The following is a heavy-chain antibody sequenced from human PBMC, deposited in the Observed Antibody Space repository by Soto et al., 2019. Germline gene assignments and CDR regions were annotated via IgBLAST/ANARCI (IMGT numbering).Heavy chain of an antibody. CDR2: TYYRSKWYN. CDR1: GDSVSSNSAA. Sequence: KQSQTLSLTCAISGDSVSSNSAAWNWIRQSPSRGLEWLGRTYYRSKWYNDYAVSVKSRITINPDTSKNQFSLQLNSVTPEDTAVYYCARDDLGTDGETDAFDIWGQGTMVTVSS. D-gene: IGHD3-10*01. V-gene: IGHV6-1*01. J-gene: IGHJ3*02. CDR3: ARDDLGTDGETDAFDI.